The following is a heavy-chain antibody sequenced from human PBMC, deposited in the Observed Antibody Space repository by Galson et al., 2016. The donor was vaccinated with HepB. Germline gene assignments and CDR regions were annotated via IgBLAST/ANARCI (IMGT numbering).Heavy chain of an antibody. CDR2: VTNSDST. D-gene: IGHD1-26*01. V-gene: IGHV3-23*01. CDR3: AKLRNSGSYRYALDV. CDR1: GFTFSVYA. J-gene: IGHJ6*02. Sequence: SLRLSCAASGFTFSVYAMSWVRQAPGKGLEWISTVTNSDSTFYADSVGGRTTISRDNSKKTGYLEVSNVRAEDTAIYYCAKLRNSGSYRYALDVWGQGITVTVSS.